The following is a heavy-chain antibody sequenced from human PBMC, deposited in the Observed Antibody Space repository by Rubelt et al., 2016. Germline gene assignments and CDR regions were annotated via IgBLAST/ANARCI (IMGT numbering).Heavy chain of an antibody. D-gene: IGHD3-22*01. Sequence: QVQLQESGPGLVKPSETLSLTCTVSAGSVSTYYWAWMRQSPGKGLEWIGYIHYSGNTNYNPSLKRRLSVSVDTSNNQFARKLTCGTAAVTAVYVCARGDDSIGYYRGTVQQWGQGTLVTVYS. CDR1: AGSVSTYY. CDR3: ARGDDSIGYYRGTVQQ. V-gene: IGHV4-59*02. J-gene: IGHJ1*01. CDR2: IHYSGNT.